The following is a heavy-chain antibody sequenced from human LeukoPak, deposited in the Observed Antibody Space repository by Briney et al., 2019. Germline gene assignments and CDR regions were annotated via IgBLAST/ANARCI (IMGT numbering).Heavy chain of an antibody. D-gene: IGHD3-22*01. CDR3: ARQSGVSTMIVVVKFDY. J-gene: IGHJ4*02. CDR2: IYYSGST. CDR1: GGSISSSSYY. Sequence: KPPETLSLTCTVSGGSISSSSYYWGWIRQPPGKGLEWIGSIYYSGSTYYNPSLKSRVTISVDTSKNQFSLKLSSVTAADTAVYYCARQSGVSTMIVVVKFDYWGQGTLVTVSS. V-gene: IGHV4-39*01.